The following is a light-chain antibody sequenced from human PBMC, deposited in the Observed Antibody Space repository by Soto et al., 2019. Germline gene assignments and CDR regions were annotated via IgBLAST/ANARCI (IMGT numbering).Light chain of an antibody. CDR3: SSYTSSSTLYV. CDR1: SSDGGAYNY. V-gene: IGLV2-14*01. Sequence: QSALTRPASVSGSPGQSITISCTGTSSDGGAYNYVSWYQQHPGKAPKLMIYEVSNRPSGVSNRFSGSKSGNTASLTISGLQAEDEADYYCSSYTSSSTLYVFGTGTKLTVL. CDR2: EVS. J-gene: IGLJ1*01.